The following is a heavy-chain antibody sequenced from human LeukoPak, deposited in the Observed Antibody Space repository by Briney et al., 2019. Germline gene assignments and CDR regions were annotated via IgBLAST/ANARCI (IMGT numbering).Heavy chain of an antibody. Sequence: ASVKVSCKASGYTFTGYYMHWVRQAPGQGLEWMGWINPNSGGTNYAQKFQGRVTMTRDTSISAAYMELSGLRSDDTAVYYCASLAAAIFKKGERNSFDPWGQGTLVTVSS. V-gene: IGHV1-2*02. CDR1: GYTFTGYY. J-gene: IGHJ5*02. CDR2: INPNSGGT. D-gene: IGHD2-2*01. CDR3: ASLAAAIFKKGERNSFDP.